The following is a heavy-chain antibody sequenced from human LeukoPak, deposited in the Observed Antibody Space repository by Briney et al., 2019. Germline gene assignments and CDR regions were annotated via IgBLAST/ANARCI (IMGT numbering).Heavy chain of an antibody. D-gene: IGHD4-17*01. J-gene: IGHJ4*02. V-gene: IGHV3-49*04. CDR1: GFTFGDYA. CDR2: IRSKAYGGTT. CDR3: TTSYGDYVIEYYFDY. Sequence: PGGSLRLSCTASGFTFGDYAVSWVRQAPGKWLECVGFIRSKAYGGTTEYAASVKGRFTISRDDSKSIAYLRMNSLKTEDTAVYYCTTSYGDYVIEYYFDYWGQGTLVTVSS.